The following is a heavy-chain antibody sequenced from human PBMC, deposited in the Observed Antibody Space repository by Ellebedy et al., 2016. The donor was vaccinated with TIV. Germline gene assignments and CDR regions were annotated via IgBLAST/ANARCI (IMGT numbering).Heavy chain of an antibody. D-gene: IGHD5-18*01. CDR2: IHYSGST. J-gene: IGHJ4*02. CDR3: AMIQLGDGY. Sequence: MPSETLSLTCTVSGGSISSSSYYWGWIRQPPGKGLEWIASIHYSGSTYYNPSLKSRVTISVDTSQNQFSLKLSSVTAADTAVYYCAMIQLGDGYWGQGTLVTVSS. CDR1: GGSISSSSYY. V-gene: IGHV4-39*01.